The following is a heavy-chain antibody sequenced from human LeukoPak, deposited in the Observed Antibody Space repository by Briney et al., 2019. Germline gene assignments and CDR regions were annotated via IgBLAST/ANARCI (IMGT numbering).Heavy chain of an antibody. CDR1: GGSISGGGYS. Sequence: SQTLSLTCAVSGGSISGGGYSWSWLRQPPGKGLEWIGYIYHSGSTYYNPSLKSRVTISVDRSKNQFSLKLSSVTAADTAVYYCASRAFGVVDYWGQGTLVTVSS. J-gene: IGHJ4*02. D-gene: IGHD3-3*01. CDR3: ASRAFGVVDY. V-gene: IGHV4-30-2*01. CDR2: IYHSGST.